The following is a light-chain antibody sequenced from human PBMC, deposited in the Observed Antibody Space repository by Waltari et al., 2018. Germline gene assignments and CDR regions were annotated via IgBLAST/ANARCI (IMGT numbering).Light chain of an antibody. Sequence: QSDLTQPASVSGSPGQSITISCTGTSRDVGGYNYVSWHQRHPGKAPTLMIYDVTKRPSGVSNRFSGSKSGNTASLTISGLQAEDEADYYCSSYSSSSTLLFGGGTKLTVL. CDR3: SSYSSSSTLL. J-gene: IGLJ2*01. CDR2: DVT. CDR1: SRDVGGYNY. V-gene: IGLV2-14*03.